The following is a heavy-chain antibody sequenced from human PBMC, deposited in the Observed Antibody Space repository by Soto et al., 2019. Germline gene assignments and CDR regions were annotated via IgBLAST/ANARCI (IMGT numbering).Heavy chain of an antibody. CDR3: VKGLIVVVPAAINAAWDY. D-gene: IGHD2-2*02. Sequence: GGSLRLSCSASGFTFSSYAMHWVRQAPGKGLEYVSAISSNGGSTYYADSVKGRFTISRDNSKNTLYLQMSSLRAEDPAVYYCVKGLIVVVPAAINAAWDYWGQGTLVTVSS. J-gene: IGHJ4*02. CDR2: ISSNGGST. CDR1: GFTFSSYA. V-gene: IGHV3-64D*06.